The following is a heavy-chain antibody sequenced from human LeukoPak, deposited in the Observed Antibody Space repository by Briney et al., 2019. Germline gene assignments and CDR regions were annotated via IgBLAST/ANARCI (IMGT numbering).Heavy chain of an antibody. Sequence: ASVKVSCKASGGTFSSYAISWVRQAPGQGLEWMGGIIPIFGTANYAQKFQGRVTITADESTSTSYMELSSLRSEDTAVYYCARGIPGYCSSTSCPEYFQHWGQGTLVTVSS. CDR2: IIPIFGTA. D-gene: IGHD2-2*03. CDR3: ARGIPGYCSSTSCPEYFQH. CDR1: GGTFSSYA. J-gene: IGHJ1*01. V-gene: IGHV1-69*13.